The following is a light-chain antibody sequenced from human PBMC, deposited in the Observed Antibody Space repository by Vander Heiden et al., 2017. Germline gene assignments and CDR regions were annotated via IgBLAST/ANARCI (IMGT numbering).Light chain of an antibody. Sequence: DLVMTPSPDSLAVSLGERATINCKSSQSVLYSSNNKNYLAWYQQKPGQPPKLLIYWASTRESGVPDRFSGSGSGTDFTLTISSLQAEDVAVYYCQQYYSTPVTFGQGTKLEIK. CDR3: QQYYSTPVT. CDR2: WAS. V-gene: IGKV4-1*01. CDR1: QSVLYSSNNKNY. J-gene: IGKJ2*01.